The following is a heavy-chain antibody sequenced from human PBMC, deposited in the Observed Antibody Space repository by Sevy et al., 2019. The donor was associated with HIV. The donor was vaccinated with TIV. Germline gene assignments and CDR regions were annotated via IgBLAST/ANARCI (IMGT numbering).Heavy chain of an antibody. V-gene: IGHV3-73*01. CDR3: TSWSSSWPNDY. CDR2: IRSKANSYAT. J-gene: IGHJ4*02. CDR1: GFTFSGSA. Sequence: GGSLRLSCAASGFTFSGSAMHWVRQASGKGLEWVGRIRSKANSYATAYAASVKGRFTISRDDSKNTAYLQMDSLKTEDTAMYYCTSWSSSWPNDYWGQRTLVTVSS. D-gene: IGHD6-13*01.